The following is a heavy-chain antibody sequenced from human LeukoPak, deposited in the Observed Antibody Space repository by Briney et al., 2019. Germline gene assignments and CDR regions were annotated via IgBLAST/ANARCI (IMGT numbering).Heavy chain of an antibody. D-gene: IGHD6-19*01. Sequence: SETLSLTCTVSGGSVSSGSYYWSWIRQSPGKGLEWIGYIEYSGSTHYTPSLKSRVTISVDTSKNQFSLKLSSVTAADTAVYYCARDNSNGWYNWFDPWGQGTLVTVSS. CDR2: IEYSGST. V-gene: IGHV4-61*01. CDR1: GGSVSSGSYY. CDR3: ARDNSNGWYNWFDP. J-gene: IGHJ5*02.